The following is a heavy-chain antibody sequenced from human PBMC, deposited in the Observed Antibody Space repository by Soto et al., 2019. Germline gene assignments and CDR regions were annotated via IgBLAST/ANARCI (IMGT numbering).Heavy chain of an antibody. J-gene: IGHJ6*02. CDR2: IYYSGST. CDR1: GGSISSGGYY. V-gene: IGHV4-31*03. Sequence: PSETLSLTCTVSGGSISSGGYYWSWIRQHPGKGLEWIGYIYYSGSTYYNPSLKSRVTISVDTSKNQFSLKLSSVTAADTAVYYCARDYDFWSGNLYGMDVWGQGTTVTVSS. D-gene: IGHD3-3*01. CDR3: ARDYDFWSGNLYGMDV.